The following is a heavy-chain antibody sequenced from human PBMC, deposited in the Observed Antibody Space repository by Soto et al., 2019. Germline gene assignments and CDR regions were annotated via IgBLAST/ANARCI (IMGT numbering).Heavy chain of an antibody. Sequence: EVQLVDSGGGLVQPGVSLRLSCAASGFIFSNYLMSWVRQAPGKGLEWVSSISDSGGTSYYADSVKGRFTISRDNSKNTLYLQMNSLRAEDTAIYYCAKRPRALLTFDYWGQGTLVTVSS. CDR1: GFIFSNYL. CDR2: ISDSGGTS. V-gene: IGHV3-23*04. J-gene: IGHJ4*02. D-gene: IGHD1-26*01. CDR3: AKRPRALLTFDY.